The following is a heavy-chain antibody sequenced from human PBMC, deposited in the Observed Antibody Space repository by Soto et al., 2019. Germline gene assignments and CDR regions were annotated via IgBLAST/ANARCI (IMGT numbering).Heavy chain of an antibody. D-gene: IGHD2-2*01. J-gene: IGHJ4*02. CDR3: ARVGPSREYPYHFEY. Sequence: QVDLVQSGPEVRKPGASVNVSCKASGYTFSTYGISWVRQAPGQGLEWMGWISAYNHYTNYAQKFQGRVTMTTDTSTNTAYMKPRSLRSGDTAMYFCARVGPSREYPYHFEYWGQRTLVTDSS. CDR1: GYTFSTYG. CDR2: ISAYNHYT. V-gene: IGHV1-18*01.